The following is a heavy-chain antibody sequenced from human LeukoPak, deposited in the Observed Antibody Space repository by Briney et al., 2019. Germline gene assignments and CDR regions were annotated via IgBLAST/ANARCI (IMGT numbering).Heavy chain of an antibody. CDR2: IYHSGST. J-gene: IGHJ3*02. CDR1: GFSISSGYY. CDR3: ARDREWELGPAFDI. V-gene: IGHV4-38-2*02. D-gene: IGHD1-26*01. Sequence: SETLSPPCPVSGFSISSGYYWGWVRQPPGKGPGWDGNIYHSGSTYYNPSLKSRVTISVDTSNNQLSPKLSSVTAADTAVYYCARDREWELGPAFDIWGQGTMVTVSS.